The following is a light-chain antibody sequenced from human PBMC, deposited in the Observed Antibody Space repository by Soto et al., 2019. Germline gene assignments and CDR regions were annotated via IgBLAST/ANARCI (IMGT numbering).Light chain of an antibody. CDR1: YSNLEANH. Sequence: QSVLTQPPSVSAAPGQKVTISCSGSYSNLEANHVSWYQQRPGTAPKLLIYDNDKRPSGIPDRFSGSKSGTSATLAITGLQTGDEADYYCGTWDSSLSAGVFGGGTKLTVL. CDR2: DND. CDR3: GTWDSSLSAGV. J-gene: IGLJ2*01. V-gene: IGLV1-51*01.